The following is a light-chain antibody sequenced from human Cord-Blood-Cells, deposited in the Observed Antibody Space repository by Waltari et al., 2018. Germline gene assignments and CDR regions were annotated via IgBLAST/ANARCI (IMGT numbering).Light chain of an antibody. CDR2: AAS. V-gene: IGKV1-39*01. Sequence: DIPITKPPSSLSASVGDSVTITCRASQGISSYLNWYQQKPGKAPQLLIYAASSLESGVPSRCSASGSGTDCTLSISSLQPEDVATYYCQQSYSTPYPFGQRTKLEIK. CDR1: QGISSY. CDR3: QQSYSTPYP. J-gene: IGKJ2*01.